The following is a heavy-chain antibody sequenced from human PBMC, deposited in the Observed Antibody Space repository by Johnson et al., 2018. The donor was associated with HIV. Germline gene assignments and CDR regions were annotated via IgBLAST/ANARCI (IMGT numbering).Heavy chain of an antibody. CDR1: GFTFSSYA. CDR3: ARDRVATIRGVNAFDI. J-gene: IGHJ3*02. CDR2: IPYDGYNK. V-gene: IGHV3-30-3*01. Sequence: QEKLVESGGGLVQPGRSLRLSCAASGFTFSSYAMHWVRQAPGKGLEWVAVIPYDGYNKYYADSVRGRFTISRDNSKNTLYLQMSSLRAEDTAVYYCARDRVATIRGVNAFDIWGQGTVVTVSS. D-gene: IGHD5-12*01.